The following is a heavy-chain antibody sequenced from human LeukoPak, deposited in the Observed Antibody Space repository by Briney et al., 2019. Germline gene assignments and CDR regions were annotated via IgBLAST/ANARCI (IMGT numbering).Heavy chain of an antibody. CDR2: ISYDGSNK. CDR3: ARDIVVVVAATPFSNWFDP. V-gene: IGHV3-30-3*01. Sequence: GRSLRLSCAASGFTFSGYAMHWVRQAPGKGLEWVAVISYDGSNKYYADSVKGRFTISRDNSKNTLYLQMNSLRAEDTAVYYCARDIVVVVAATPFSNWFDPWGQGTLVTVSS. J-gene: IGHJ5*02. D-gene: IGHD2-15*01. CDR1: GFTFSGYA.